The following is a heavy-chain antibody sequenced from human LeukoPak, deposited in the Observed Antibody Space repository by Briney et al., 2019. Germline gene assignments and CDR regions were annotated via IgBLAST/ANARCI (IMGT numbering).Heavy chain of an antibody. V-gene: IGHV1-46*01. J-gene: IGHJ4*02. Sequence: ASVKVSCKASGYTFTSYYMHWVRQAPGQGLEWMGIINPSGGSTSYAQKFQGRVTMTRDTSTSTVYMELSSLRSEDTAVYYCARDLWFGELLQTYYFGYWGQGTLVTVSS. D-gene: IGHD3-10*01. CDR2: INPSGGST. CDR1: GYTFTSYY. CDR3: ARDLWFGELLQTYYFGY.